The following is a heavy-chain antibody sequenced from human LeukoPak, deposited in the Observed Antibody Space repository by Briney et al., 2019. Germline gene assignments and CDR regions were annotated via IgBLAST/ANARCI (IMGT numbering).Heavy chain of an antibody. V-gene: IGHV3-23*01. D-gene: IGHD5-12*01. J-gene: IGHJ4*02. CDR3: AETRGYSGNAFRN. CDR1: GFTFSSYA. CDR2: ISASGGST. Sequence: GGSLRLSCAAPGFTFSSYAMNWVRQAPGKGLEWVSAISASGGSTYYADSVKGRFTISRDNSKNTLYLQMNSLRAEDTAVYYCAETRGYSGNAFRNWGQGTLVTVSS.